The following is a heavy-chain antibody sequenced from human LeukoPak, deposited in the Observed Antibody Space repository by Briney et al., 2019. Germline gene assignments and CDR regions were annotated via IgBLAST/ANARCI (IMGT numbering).Heavy chain of an antibody. D-gene: IGHD6-13*01. CDR2: INHSGST. J-gene: IGHJ4*02. Sequence: SETLSLTCAVYGGSFSGNYWTWIRQAPGKGLEWIGEINHSGSTNYNPSLKSRVTISVDTSKNQFSLKLSSVTAADTAVYYCARRTTRRFIAAAALDYWGQGTLVTVSS. CDR3: ARRTTRRFIAAAALDY. CDR1: GGSFSGNY. V-gene: IGHV4-34*01.